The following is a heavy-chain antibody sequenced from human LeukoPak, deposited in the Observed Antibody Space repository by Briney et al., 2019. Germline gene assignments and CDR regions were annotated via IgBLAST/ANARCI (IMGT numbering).Heavy chain of an antibody. CDR3: AKDRPSSSAVDY. J-gene: IGHJ4*02. Sequence: PGRSLRLSCAASGFTFSSYGMHWVRQAPGKGLEWVAVISYDGSNKYYADSVKGRFTISRDNSKNTLYLQMNSLRAEDTAVYYCAKDRPSSSAVDYWGQGTLVTVPS. CDR1: GFTFSSYG. V-gene: IGHV3-30*18. CDR2: ISYDGSNK. D-gene: IGHD6-6*01.